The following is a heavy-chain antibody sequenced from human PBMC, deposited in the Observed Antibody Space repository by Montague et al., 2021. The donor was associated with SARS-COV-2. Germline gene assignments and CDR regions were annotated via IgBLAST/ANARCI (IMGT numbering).Heavy chain of an antibody. CDR3: ARGPPGY. CDR1: GGSFSDYH. J-gene: IGHJ4*02. Sequence: SETLSLTCAVYGGSFSDYHWSWIRQPPGGGLEWIGRINHGGSTKYNPSLKRRVTISIDTSKNQFSLKLSSVTAADTAVYYCARGPPGYWGQGTLVTVSS. D-gene: IGHD3-9*01. V-gene: IGHV4-34*01. CDR2: INHGGST.